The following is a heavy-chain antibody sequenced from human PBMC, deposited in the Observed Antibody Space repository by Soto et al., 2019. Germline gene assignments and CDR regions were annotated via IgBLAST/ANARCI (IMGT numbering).Heavy chain of an antibody. CDR1: GGTFSSYA. Sequence: QVQLVQSGAEVKKPGSSVKVSCKASGGTFSSYAISWVRQAPGQGLEWMGWISGFNGNTNYAQKFQGRVSMTTDTSTNTAYMELRSLGSDDTAVYYCAREILPASPREFDYWGQGTLVTVSS. D-gene: IGHD2-15*01. V-gene: IGHV1-18*01. J-gene: IGHJ4*02. CDR2: ISGFNGNT. CDR3: AREILPASPREFDY.